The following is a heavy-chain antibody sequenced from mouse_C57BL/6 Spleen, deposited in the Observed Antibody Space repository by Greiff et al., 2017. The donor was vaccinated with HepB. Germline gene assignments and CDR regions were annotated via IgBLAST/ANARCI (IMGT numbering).Heavy chain of an antibody. J-gene: IGHJ4*01. CDR1: GYTFTSYW. D-gene: IGHD2-4*01. CDR2: INPSGGYT. V-gene: IGHV1-7*01. Sequence: QVQLQQSGAELAKPGASVKLSCKASGYTFTSYWMHWVKQRPGQGLEWIGYINPSGGYTKYNQKFKDKATLTADKSSSTAYMQLSSLTYEDSAVYDCASANDYDGGYAMDYWGQGTSVTVSS. CDR3: ASANDYDGGYAMDY.